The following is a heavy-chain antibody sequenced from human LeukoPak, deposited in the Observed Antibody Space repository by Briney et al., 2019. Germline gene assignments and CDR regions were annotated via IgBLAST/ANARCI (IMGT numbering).Heavy chain of an antibody. CDR1: GGSISSGGYS. D-gene: IGHD2-2*02. CDR3: ARDGDRYCSSTSCYSSHAFDI. V-gene: IGHV4-61*08. CDR2: IYYSGST. J-gene: IGHJ3*02. Sequence: SETLSLTCAVSGGSISSGGYSWSWIRQPPGKGLEWIGYIYYSGSTNYNPSLKSRVTISVDTSKNQFSLKLSSVTAADTAVYYCARDGDRYCSSTSCYSSHAFDIWGQGTMVTVSS.